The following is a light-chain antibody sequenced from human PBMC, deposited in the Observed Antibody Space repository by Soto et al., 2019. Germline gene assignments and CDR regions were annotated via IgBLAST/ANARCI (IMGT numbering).Light chain of an antibody. Sequence: EIVMTQSPATLYVSPGERVTLSCRASQSVSSDLAWYHQKPGQAPRLLIYGVSTRATGIPARFSGSGSGTEFTLTINSLQSEDFAVYYCQQYNNWPRTFGQGTKVDIK. CDR1: QSVSSD. CDR2: GVS. J-gene: IGKJ1*01. V-gene: IGKV3-15*01. CDR3: QQYNNWPRT.